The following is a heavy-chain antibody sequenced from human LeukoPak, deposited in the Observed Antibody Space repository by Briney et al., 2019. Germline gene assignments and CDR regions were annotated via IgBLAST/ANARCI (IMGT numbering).Heavy chain of an antibody. CDR1: GYSFIRNW. V-gene: IGHV5-51*01. J-gene: IGHJ4*02. CDR3: ARLGTSAAYFEF. D-gene: IGHD2-15*01. Sequence: GESLKISCKGSGYSFIRNWIGWVRQMPGKGLEGMAIIYPGDSDTRYSPSFQGQVTISADKSTSTAYLQWSSLTASDTAMYYCARLGTSAAYFEFWGQGTLVTVSS. CDR2: IYPGDSDT.